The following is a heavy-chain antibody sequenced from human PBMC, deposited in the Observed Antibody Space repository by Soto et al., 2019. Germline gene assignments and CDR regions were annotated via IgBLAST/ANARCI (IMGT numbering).Heavy chain of an antibody. V-gene: IGHV1-46*03. Sequence: GASVKVSCKASGYTFTSYYMHWVRQAPGQGLEWMGIINPSGGSTSYAQKFQGRVTMTRDTSTSTVYMELSSLRSEDTAVYYCARDSHHGAHLDYWGQGTLVTGSS. CDR3: ARDSHHGAHLDY. CDR2: INPSGGST. CDR1: GYTFTSYY. J-gene: IGHJ4*02. D-gene: IGHD4-17*01.